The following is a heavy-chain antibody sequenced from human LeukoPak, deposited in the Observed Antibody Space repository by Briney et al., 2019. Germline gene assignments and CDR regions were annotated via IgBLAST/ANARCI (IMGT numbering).Heavy chain of an antibody. CDR1: GFTFSLYA. J-gene: IGHJ4*02. V-gene: IGHV3-7*01. CDR3: SRSLDY. Sequence: GGSLRLSCAASGFTFSLYAMTWVRQAPGKGLEWVANIKQDGSEIYYVDSVKGRFTISRDNAKNSLYLQMNSLRAEDTAVYYCSRSLDYWGQGTLVTVSS. CDR2: IKQDGSEI.